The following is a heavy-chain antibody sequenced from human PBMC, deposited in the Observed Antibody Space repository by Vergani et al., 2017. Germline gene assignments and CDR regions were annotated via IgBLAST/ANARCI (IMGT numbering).Heavy chain of an antibody. CDR1: EYSFGNYW. D-gene: IGHD1-1*01. CDR2: IYPADSDT. CDR3: ARHTTYTDS. Sequence: EVELVQSGPEMRKPGESLKISCKGSEYSFGNYWIVWVRQMPGKGLEWMRIIYPADSDTRYSPSFQGQVTISADKSISTAFLQWDSLKASDTALYYCARHTTYTDSWGQGTLVTVSS. V-gene: IGHV5-51*01. J-gene: IGHJ4*02.